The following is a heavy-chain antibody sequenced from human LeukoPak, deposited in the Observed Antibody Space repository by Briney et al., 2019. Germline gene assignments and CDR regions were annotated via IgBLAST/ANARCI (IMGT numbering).Heavy chain of an antibody. CDR2: ISGSGGST. D-gene: IGHD2-15*01. CDR3: AKDPGPGFRSGWFDP. CDR1: GFTFSSYA. Sequence: GGSLRLSCAASGFTFSSYAMSWVRQAPGKGLEWVSAISGSGGSTYYADSVKGRFTISRDNSKNTLYLQMNSLRAEDTAVYYCAKDPGPGFRSGWFDPWGQGTLVTVSS. J-gene: IGHJ5*02. V-gene: IGHV3-23*01.